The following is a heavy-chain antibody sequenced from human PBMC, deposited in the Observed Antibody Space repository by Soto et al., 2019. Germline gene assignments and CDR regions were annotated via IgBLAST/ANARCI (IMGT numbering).Heavy chain of an antibody. V-gene: IGHV4-59*08. D-gene: IGHD2-2*01. CDR1: GGSIRSYY. CDR2: IYYSGST. CDR3: ASYAPGYYYGMDV. J-gene: IGHJ6*02. Sequence: PSETLSLTCTVSGGSIRSYYVSWIRQPPGKGLEWIGYIYYSGSTNYNPSLKSRVTISVDTSKNQFSLKLSSVTAADTAVYYCASYAPGYYYGMDVWGQGTTVTVSS.